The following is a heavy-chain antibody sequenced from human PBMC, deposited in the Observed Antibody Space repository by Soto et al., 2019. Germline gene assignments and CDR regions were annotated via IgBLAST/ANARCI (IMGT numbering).Heavy chain of an antibody. CDR1: GFSFSTYS. V-gene: IGHV3-21*01. CDR3: AREETAWPLAYGLDV. CDR2: ISSRSDT. Sequence: PGGSLRLSCAAPGFSFSTYSMNCVRQAPGKGLEWVSSISSRSDTYYADSVKGRFTISRDNAKNSVSLQMDSLRAEDAAVYYCAREETAWPLAYGLDVWGQGTTVTVSS. J-gene: IGHJ6*02. D-gene: IGHD2-21*02.